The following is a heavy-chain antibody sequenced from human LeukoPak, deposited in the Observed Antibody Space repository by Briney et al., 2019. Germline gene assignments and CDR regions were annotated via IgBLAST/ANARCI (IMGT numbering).Heavy chain of an antibody. D-gene: IGHD1-26*01. CDR2: ISSDGSRA. CDR3: ARELPREVTLDY. V-gene: IGHV3-74*01. CDR1: GFTLSSYE. J-gene: IGHJ4*02. Sequence: GGSLRLSCAASGFTLSSYEMHWVRQAPGKGPVWVSRISSDGSRAGYADSVKGRFTISRDNAKNTLYLQMNSLRAEDTAIYYCARELPREVTLDYWGQGTLVTVSS.